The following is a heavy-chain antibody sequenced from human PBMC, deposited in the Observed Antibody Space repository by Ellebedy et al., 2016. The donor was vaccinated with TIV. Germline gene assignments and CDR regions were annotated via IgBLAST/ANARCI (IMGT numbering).Heavy chain of an antibody. Sequence: PGGSLRLSCAASALSFSYYGMNWVRQAPGKGLEWVAVISHDGSYTNYADSVKGRFTISRDNSKNTMDLQMNSLRAEDTAVYHCVKEDWLEGNKIGSYFFDYWGQGTLVTVST. CDR3: VKEDWLEGNKIGSYFFDY. J-gene: IGHJ4*02. CDR1: ALSFSYYG. CDR2: ISHDGSYT. V-gene: IGHV3-30*18. D-gene: IGHD5-12*01.